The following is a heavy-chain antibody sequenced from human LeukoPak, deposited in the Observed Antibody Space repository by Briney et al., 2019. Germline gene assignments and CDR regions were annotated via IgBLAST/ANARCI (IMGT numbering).Heavy chain of an antibody. V-gene: IGHV3-21*06. CDR3: AREVESILWFGELRAYYFDY. CDR2: IGSSGSYI. CDR1: GFTFSNYS. D-gene: IGHD3-10*01. Sequence: GGSLRLSCAASGFTFSNYSMNWVRQAPGKGLEWVSSIGSSGSYIYYADSVKGRFTISRDNAKNSLYLQMNSLRGEDTAVYYCAREVESILWFGELRAYYFDYWGQGTLVTVSS. J-gene: IGHJ4*02.